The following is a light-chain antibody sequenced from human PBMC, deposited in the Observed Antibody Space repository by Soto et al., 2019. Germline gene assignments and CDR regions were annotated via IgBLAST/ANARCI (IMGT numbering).Light chain of an antibody. V-gene: IGKV3-15*01. Sequence: EKVMTQSQDSLSVSPGERVAVSFRASQSVGNNLAWHQQKPGQAPRLLIYGASTRATGIPARFSGSGSGTEFTLTISSLQSEDFAVYYCQHYNSWPPGTFGQGTKVDVK. CDR3: QHYNSWPPGT. J-gene: IGKJ1*01. CDR1: QSVGNN. CDR2: GAS.